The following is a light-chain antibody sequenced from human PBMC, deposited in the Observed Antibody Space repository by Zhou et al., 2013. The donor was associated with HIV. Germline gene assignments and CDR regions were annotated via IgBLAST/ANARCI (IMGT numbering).Light chain of an antibody. CDR1: SSDVGGYKY. Sequence: QSALTQPPSASGSPGQSVTISCTGTSSDVGGYKYVSWYQQHPGKAPKLMIYEVSKRPSGVSDRFSGSKSANTASLIISGLQAEDEAHYYCSSYTTNSLYVFGNGTGVTVL. V-gene: IGLV2-8*01. J-gene: IGLJ1*01. CDR2: EVS. CDR3: SSYTTNSLYV.